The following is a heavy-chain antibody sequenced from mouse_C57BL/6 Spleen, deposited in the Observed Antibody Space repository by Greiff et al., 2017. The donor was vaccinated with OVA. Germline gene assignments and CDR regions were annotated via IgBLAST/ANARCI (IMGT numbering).Heavy chain of an antibody. J-gene: IGHJ4*01. CDR3: ARNPHYYGSSYYAMDY. D-gene: IGHD1-1*01. CDR2: IWSGGST. V-gene: IGHV2-2*01. Sequence: VKLLESGPGLVQPSQSLSITCTVTGFSLTSYGVHWVRQSPGKGLEWLGVIWSGGSTDYNAAFISRLSISKDNSKSQVFCKMNSLQADDTAIYYCARNPHYYGSSYYAMDYWGQGTSVTVSS. CDR1: GFSLTSYG.